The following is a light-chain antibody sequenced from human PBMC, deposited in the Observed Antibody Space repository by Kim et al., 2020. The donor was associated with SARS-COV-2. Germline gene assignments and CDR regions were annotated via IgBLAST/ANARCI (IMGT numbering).Light chain of an antibody. CDR1: QSVSSNF. J-gene: IGKJ1*01. CDR3: QQYATSPET. CDR2: SAS. V-gene: IGKV3-20*01. Sequence: ENVLTQSPGTLSLSPGERATLSCRASQSVSSNFLAWYQQKAGQAPRLVIYSASSRASGIPDRFSVSGSGTDFTLTISTLEPEDFAVYYCQQYATSPETFGQGTKVDIK.